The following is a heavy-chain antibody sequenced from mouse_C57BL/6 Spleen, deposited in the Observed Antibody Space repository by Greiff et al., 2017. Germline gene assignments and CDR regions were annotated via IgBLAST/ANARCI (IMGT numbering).Heavy chain of an antibody. Sequence: VQLQQSGPELVKPGASVKMSCKASGYTFTDYNMHWVKQSHGKSLEWIGYINPNNGGTSYNQKFKGKATLTVNKSSSTAYMELRSLTSEDSAVYYCASSYYGPFFDYWGQGTTLTVSS. CDR3: ASSYYGPFFDY. V-gene: IGHV1-22*01. D-gene: IGHD1-1*01. J-gene: IGHJ2*01. CDR2: INPNNGGT. CDR1: GYTFTDYN.